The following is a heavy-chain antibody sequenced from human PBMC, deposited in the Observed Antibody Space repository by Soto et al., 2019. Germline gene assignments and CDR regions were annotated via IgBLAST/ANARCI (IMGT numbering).Heavy chain of an antibody. CDR3: AKVAMCGVVIEYFDS. D-gene: IGHD3-3*01. CDR2: ISSSSRRT. V-gene: IGHV3-23*01. CDR1: GFTFGNYG. Sequence: PGGSLRLSCETPGFTFGNYGMGWVRQAPGEGLYWVSGISSSSRRTYYADSVRGRSTISRDNSKNTLHLQMNTLRADNTAVYYCAKVAMCGVVIEYFDSWGQGSLVTVCS. J-gene: IGHJ4*02.